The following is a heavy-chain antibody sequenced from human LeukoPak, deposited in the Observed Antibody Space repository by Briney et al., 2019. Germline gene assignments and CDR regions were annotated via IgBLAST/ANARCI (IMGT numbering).Heavy chain of an antibody. J-gene: IGHJ2*01. Sequence: PSDTLSLPCTVSVDSLCLCYWSWIRQPPGKGLEWIGYIYYNGSTTYNPSLKSRVTISVDTAKNQFSLKLTSVTAADTSVYYCARRLDYYDISGYYRYRYFDLWGRGTLVTVSS. CDR2: IYYNGST. CDR3: ARRLDYYDISGYYRYRYFDL. V-gene: IGHV4-59*07. D-gene: IGHD3-22*01. CDR1: VDSLCLCY.